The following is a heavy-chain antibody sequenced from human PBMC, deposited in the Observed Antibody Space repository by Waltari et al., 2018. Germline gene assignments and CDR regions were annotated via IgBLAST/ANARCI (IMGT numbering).Heavy chain of an antibody. Sequence: QVQLQQWGAGLLKPSETLSLTCAVYGGSFSGYYWSWIRQPPGKGLEWIGSIYHSGSTYYNPSLKSRVTISVDTSKNQFSLKLSSVTAADTAVYFCARSSDSGYPAWLTSWGQGTLVTVSS. J-gene: IGHJ5*02. CDR2: IYHSGST. D-gene: IGHD5-12*01. CDR3: ARSSDSGYPAWLTS. V-gene: IGHV4-34*01. CDR1: GGSFSGYY.